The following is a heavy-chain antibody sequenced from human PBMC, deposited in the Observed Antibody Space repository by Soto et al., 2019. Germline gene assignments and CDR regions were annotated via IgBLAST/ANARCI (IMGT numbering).Heavy chain of an antibody. Sequence: QITLNESGPTQVKPRQTLTLTCTFSGFSLTTSGVGVGWIRQSPGKAPEWLALIYWDDDKRYSPSLKSRLTINKDTSKNQRVLTRAALDNADTDAYYCAHRVLRTVFGLVTTTAIYFDFWGQETPVAVSS. V-gene: IGHV2-5*02. CDR1: GFSLTTSGVG. CDR3: AHRVLRTVFGLVTTTAIYFDF. D-gene: IGHD3-3*01. J-gene: IGHJ4*02. CDR2: IYWDDDK.